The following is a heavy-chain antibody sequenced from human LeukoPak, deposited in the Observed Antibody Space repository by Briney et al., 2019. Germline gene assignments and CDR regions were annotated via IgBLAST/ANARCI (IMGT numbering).Heavy chain of an antibody. D-gene: IGHD5-18*01. Sequence: PSETLSLTCAVSGGSISSSNWWSWVRQPPGKGLEWIGEIYHSGSTNYNPSLKSRVTISVDKSKNQFSLKLSSVTAADTAVYYCARDYEDTAMDSNYHFDYWGQGTLVTVSS. CDR1: GGSISSSNW. J-gene: IGHJ4*02. CDR2: IYHSGST. CDR3: ARDYEDTAMDSNYHFDY. V-gene: IGHV4-4*02.